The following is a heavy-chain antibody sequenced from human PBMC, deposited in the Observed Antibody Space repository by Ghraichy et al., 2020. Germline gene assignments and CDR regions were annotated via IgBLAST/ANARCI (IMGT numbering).Heavy chain of an antibody. CDR1: GGSIRSDGYY. D-gene: IGHD6-6*01. Sequence: SETLSLTCAVSGGSIRSDGYYWSWTRQHPATGLEWIGYIDYSGNTYYNSSLKRRVTISVDTSKNKFSLELTSLTAADTAVYYCAGRRLQNDYWGQGTLVTVSS. J-gene: IGHJ4*02. CDR2: IDYSGNT. CDR3: AGRRLQNDY. V-gene: IGHV4-31*11.